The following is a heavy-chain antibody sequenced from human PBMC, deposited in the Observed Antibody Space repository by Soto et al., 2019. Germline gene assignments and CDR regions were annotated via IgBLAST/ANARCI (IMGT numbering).Heavy chain of an antibody. D-gene: IGHD6-25*01. V-gene: IGHV1-46*01. CDR3: ARECEPGSYYYGMDV. CDR2: INPSGGST. Sequence: ASVKVSCKVSGYTFTSYYMHWVRQAPGQGLEWMGIINPSGGSTSYEQKFQGRVTMTRDTSTSTIYMELSSLRSEDTAVYYCARECEPGSYYYGMDVWGKGTTVTVSS. CDR1: GYTFTSYY. J-gene: IGHJ6*04.